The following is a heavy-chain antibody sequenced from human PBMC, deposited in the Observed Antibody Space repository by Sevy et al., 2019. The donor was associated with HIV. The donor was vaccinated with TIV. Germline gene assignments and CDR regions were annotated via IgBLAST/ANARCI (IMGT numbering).Heavy chain of an antibody. CDR1: GFIFSTYA. V-gene: IGHV3-23*01. CDR3: EKENRDGFQ. D-gene: IGHD2-2*03. CDR2: IGGSGGST. J-gene: IGHJ4*02. Sequence: GGSLRLSCAGSGFIFSTYAMTWVRQAPGKGLEWVSSIGGSGGSTYYADSVKGRFTISRDNSNNMIDLEMNSLRAEDTAVYYCEKENRDGFQWGQGTLVTVSS.